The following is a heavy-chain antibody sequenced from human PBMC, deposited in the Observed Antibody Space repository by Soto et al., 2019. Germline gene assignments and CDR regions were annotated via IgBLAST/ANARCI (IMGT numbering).Heavy chain of an antibody. CDR2: ISGSGGST. CDR3: AKVRGYSGYGRYGMDV. CDR1: GFTFSSYA. J-gene: IGHJ6*02. V-gene: IGHV3-23*01. D-gene: IGHD5-12*01. Sequence: VQLLESGGGLVQPGGSLRLSCAASGFTFSSYAMSWVRQAPGKGLEWVSAISGSGGSTYYADSVKGRFTISRDNSKNTLYLQMNSLRAEDTAVYYCAKVRGYSGYGRYGMDVWGQGTTVTVSS.